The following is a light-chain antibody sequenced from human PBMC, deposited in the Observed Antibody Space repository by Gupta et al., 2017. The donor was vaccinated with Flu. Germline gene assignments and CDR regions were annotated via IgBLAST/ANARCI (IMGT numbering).Light chain of an antibody. J-gene: IGLJ2*01. CDR2: ADS. CDR1: NIGSKS. CDR3: QVWVSISDQVL. V-gene: IGLV3-21*02. Sequence: SYLLTKPPSMSAAPGRTASSTCGENNIGSKSVHWYQQRPGQAPVLVVYADSGRPSGIPERFSGSNSGNTATLTFSRVEAGDEADYYCQVWVSISDQVLLGGGTKLTVL.